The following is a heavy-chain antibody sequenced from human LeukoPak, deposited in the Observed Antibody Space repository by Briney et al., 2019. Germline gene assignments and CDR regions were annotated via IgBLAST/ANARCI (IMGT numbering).Heavy chain of an antibody. CDR1: GGPISSSSYY. V-gene: IGHV4-39*01. D-gene: IGHD3-22*01. Sequence: SETLSLTCTVSGGPISSSSYYWGWIRQPPGKGLEWIGSIYYSGSTYYNPSLKSRVTISVDTSKNQFSLKLSSVTAADTAVYYCTLDYYDSSGYRDFYYYYYMDVWGKGTTVTVSS. J-gene: IGHJ6*03. CDR3: TLDYYDSSGYRDFYYYYYMDV. CDR2: IYYSGST.